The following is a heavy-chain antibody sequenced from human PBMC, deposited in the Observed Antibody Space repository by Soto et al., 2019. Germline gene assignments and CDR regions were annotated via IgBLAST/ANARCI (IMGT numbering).Heavy chain of an antibody. CDR2: ISYDGTIE. CDR1: GFTFSNYA. V-gene: IGHV3-30*18. D-gene: IGHD5-18*01. Sequence: QVQLLESGGGVVQPGRSLRLTCAAPGFTFSNYAMHWFRQAPGTGLGWVAVISYDGTIEYYADSVRGRFTISRDHAKNTLYLQMISLRAEDTAVYYCAKDRGDTAMDWYFDLWGRGTLVTVSS. CDR3: AKDRGDTAMDWYFDL. J-gene: IGHJ2*01.